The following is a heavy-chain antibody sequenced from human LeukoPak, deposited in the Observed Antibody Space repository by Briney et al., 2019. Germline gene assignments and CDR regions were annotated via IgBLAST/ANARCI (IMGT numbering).Heavy chain of an antibody. V-gene: IGHV3-66*01. CDR3: ARSSGEQPPFDP. Sequence: GGSLRLSCAASGFTVSSNYISWVRQAPGKGLEWVSVIYSGGSTYYADSVKGRFTISRGNSKNTLYLQMNSLRAEDTAVYYCARSSGEQPPFDPWGQGTLVTVSS. D-gene: IGHD1-26*01. CDR1: GFTVSSNY. CDR2: IYSGGST. J-gene: IGHJ5*02.